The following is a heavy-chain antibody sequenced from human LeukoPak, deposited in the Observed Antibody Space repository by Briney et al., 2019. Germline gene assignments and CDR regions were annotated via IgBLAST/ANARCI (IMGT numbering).Heavy chain of an antibody. CDR1: GFTFSSYA. D-gene: IGHD3-10*01. J-gene: IGHJ6*02. CDR2: ISGSGGST. Sequence: GGSLRLSCAASGFTFSSYAMSWVRQAPGKGLEWVSAISGSGGSTYYADSVKGRFTISRDYSKNTLFLQMNSLRAEDTAVYYCVRNYGSGIYGYGLEVWGQGTTVTVSS. CDR3: VRNYGSGIYGYGLEV. V-gene: IGHV3-23*01.